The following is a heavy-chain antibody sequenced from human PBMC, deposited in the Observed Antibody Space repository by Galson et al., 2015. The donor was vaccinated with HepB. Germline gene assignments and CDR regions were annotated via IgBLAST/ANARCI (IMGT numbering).Heavy chain of an antibody. V-gene: IGHV3-21*01. CDR3: ARDRGSIVGTPGALYYYYGMDV. CDR2: ISSSSSYT. CDR1: GFTFSSYS. Sequence: SLRLSCAASGFTFSSYSMNWVRQAPGKGLEWVSSISSSSSYTNYADSVKGRFTISRDNAKNSLYLQMNSLRAEDTAVYYCARDRGSIVGTPGALYYYYGMDVWGQGTTVTVSS. J-gene: IGHJ6*02. D-gene: IGHD1-26*01.